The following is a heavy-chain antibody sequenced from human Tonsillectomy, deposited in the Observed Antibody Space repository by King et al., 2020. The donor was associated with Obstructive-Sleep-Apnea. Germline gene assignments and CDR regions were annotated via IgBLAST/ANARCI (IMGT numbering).Heavy chain of an antibody. CDR2: IYYSGST. J-gene: IGHJ4*02. CDR1: GGSISSSSYY. Sequence: MQLQESGPGLVKPSETLSLTCTVSGGSISSSSYYWGWIRQPPGKGLGWIGSIYYSGSTYYNPSLKSRVTISVDTSKNQFSLKLSSVTAADTAVYYCARDTNDSSGYEIDYWGQGTLVTVSS. CDR3: ARDTNDSSGYEIDY. D-gene: IGHD3-22*01. V-gene: IGHV4-39*07.